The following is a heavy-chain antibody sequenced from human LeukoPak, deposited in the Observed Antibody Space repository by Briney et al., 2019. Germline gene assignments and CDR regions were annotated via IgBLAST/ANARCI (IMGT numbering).Heavy chain of an antibody. D-gene: IGHD3-22*01. CDR3: AKESYDSSGYFVGVGFDY. J-gene: IGHJ4*02. V-gene: IGHV3-30*18. CDR1: GFTFSSYG. CDR2: ISYDGSNK. Sequence: PGGSLRLSCAASGFTFSSYGMHWVRQGPGRGLEWVAVISYDGSNKYYADSVKGRFTISRDNSKNTLYLQMNSLRAEDTAVYYCAKESYDSSGYFVGVGFDYWGQGTLVTVSS.